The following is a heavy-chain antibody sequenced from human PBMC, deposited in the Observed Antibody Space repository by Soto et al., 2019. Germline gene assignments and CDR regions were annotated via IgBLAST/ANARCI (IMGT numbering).Heavy chain of an antibody. Sequence: QVQLQESGPGLVKPSQTLSLTCTVSGGSISSGGYYWSWIRQHPGKGLEWIGYIYYSGSTYYNPXXXXXXXXXXXXXXXXXXXXXXXXXXXXTAXYXCARGPGIWGQGTLVTVSS. J-gene: IGHJ4*02. CDR3: ARGPGI. CDR1: GGSISSGGYY. V-gene: IGHV4-31*01. CDR2: IYYSGST.